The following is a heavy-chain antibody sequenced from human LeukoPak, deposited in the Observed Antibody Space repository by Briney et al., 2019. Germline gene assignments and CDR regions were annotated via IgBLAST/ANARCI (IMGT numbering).Heavy chain of an antibody. CDR3: VRGNYFDY. CDR1: GFTFSSYW. CDR2: INGDGTST. J-gene: IGHJ4*02. Sequence: GGSLRLSCAASGFTFSSYWMHWVRPALGKGLVRVSLINGDGTSTNYADSVKGRFTISRNNAKNTLYLQMNSLRAEDTAVYYCVRGNYFDYWGQGTLVTVSS. V-gene: IGHV3-74*01.